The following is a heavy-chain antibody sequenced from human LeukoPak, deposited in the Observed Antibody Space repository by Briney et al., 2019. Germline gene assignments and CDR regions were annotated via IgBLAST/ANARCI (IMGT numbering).Heavy chain of an antibody. CDR1: GFNVSSNY. J-gene: IGHJ5*02. D-gene: IGHD3-3*01. CDR3: ARVGWDDFWSGHVS. CDR2: IYSGGAT. Sequence: GGSLRLSCAASGFNVSSNYMSWVRQAPGKGLEWVSIIYSGGATYYADSVTGRFTISRDNSKNTLCLQMNNLRAEDTAVYYCARVGWDDFWSGHVSWGQGTLVTVS. V-gene: IGHV3-53*01.